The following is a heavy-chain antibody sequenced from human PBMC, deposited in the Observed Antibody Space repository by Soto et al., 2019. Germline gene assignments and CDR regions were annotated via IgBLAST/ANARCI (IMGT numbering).Heavy chain of an antibody. CDR2: ISGSGSTI. J-gene: IGHJ6*02. D-gene: IGHD3-16*01. CDR1: GFTFSDYY. V-gene: IGHV3-11*01. Sequence: QVQLVESGGGLVKPGGSLRLSCAASGFTFSDYYMSWIRQAPGKGLEWVSYISGSGSTIYYADSVKGRFTISRDNAKNSLDLQMNSLRAEDTAVYYFWRRFDGGSSDLVGYYYYGMDVWGQGTTVTVSS. CDR3: WRRFDGGSSDLVGYYYYGMDV.